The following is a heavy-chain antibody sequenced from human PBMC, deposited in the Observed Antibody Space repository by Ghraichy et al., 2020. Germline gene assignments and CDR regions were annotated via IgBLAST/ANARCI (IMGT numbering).Heavy chain of an antibody. CDR1: GFTFSDYY. Sequence: GGSLRLSCVASGFTFSDYYMSWIRQAPGKGLEWVSYISSSGSTIYYADSVKGRFTISRDNAKNSLYLQMNSLRAEDTAVYYCARDCPDFWSGHGLFDYWGQGTLVTVSS. CDR3: ARDCPDFWSGHGLFDY. D-gene: IGHD3-3*01. J-gene: IGHJ4*02. CDR2: ISSSGSTI. V-gene: IGHV3-11*01.